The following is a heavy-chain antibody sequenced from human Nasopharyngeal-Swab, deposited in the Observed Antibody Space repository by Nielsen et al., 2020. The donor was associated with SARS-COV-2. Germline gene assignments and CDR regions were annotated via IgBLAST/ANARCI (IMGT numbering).Heavy chain of an antibody. V-gene: IGHV4-39*01. CDR1: GGSISSSSYY. CDR2: IYYSGST. J-gene: IGHJ4*02. Sequence: GSLRLSCTVSGGSISSSSYYWGWIRQPPGTGLEWIGSIYYSGSTYYNPSLKSRVTISVDTSKNQFSLQLSSVTAADTAVYYCARLGIAARWGYWGQGTLVTVSS. CDR3: ARLGIAARWGY. D-gene: IGHD6-6*01.